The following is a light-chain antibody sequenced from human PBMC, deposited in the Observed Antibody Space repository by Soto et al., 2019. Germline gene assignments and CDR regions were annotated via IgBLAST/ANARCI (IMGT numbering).Light chain of an antibody. CDR2: DVS. J-gene: IGLJ2*01. CDR3: CSYAGSYAVL. CDR1: SSDVGGYNY. V-gene: IGLV2-11*01. Sequence: QSVLTQPRSVSGSPGQSVTISCTGTSSDVGGYNYVSWYQQHPGKAPKLMIYDVSKRPSGVPDRFSGSKSGNTASVTISGLQADDEADYYCCSYAGSYAVLFGGGTKVTVL.